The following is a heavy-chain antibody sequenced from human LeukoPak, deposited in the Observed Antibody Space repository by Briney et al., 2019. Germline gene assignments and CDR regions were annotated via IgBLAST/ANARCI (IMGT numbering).Heavy chain of an antibody. CDR3: AKDVDYDPYYFDY. J-gene: IGHJ4*02. CDR2: ISGSGGNT. CDR1: GFSFSSYA. D-gene: IGHD3-22*01. V-gene: IGHV3-23*01. Sequence: GGSLRLSCAASGFSFSSYAMSWVRQAPGKGLEWVSAISGSGGNTYYADSVKGRFTISRDNSKNTLYLQMNSLRAEDTAVYYCAKDVDYDPYYFDYWGQGTLVTVSS.